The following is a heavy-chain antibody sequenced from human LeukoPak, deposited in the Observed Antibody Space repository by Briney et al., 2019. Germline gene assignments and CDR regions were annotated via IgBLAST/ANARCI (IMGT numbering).Heavy chain of an antibody. CDR1: GFTFSDYY. D-gene: IGHD3-10*01. CDR2: IRSSDNTT. V-gene: IGHV3-11*04. J-gene: IGHJ4*02. CDR3: ARRRYGSGSYSPGYFDY. Sequence: GGSLRLSCVASGFTFSDYYMSWIRQAPGKGLEWVSYIRSSDNTTYYADSVQGRFTISRDNAKNSLYLQMNSLRAEDTAVYYCARRRYGSGSYSPGYFDYWGQGTLVTVSS.